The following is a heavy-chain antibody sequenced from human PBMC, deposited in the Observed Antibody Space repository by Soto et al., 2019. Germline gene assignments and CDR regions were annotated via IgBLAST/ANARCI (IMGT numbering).Heavy chain of an antibody. CDR1: GFSLSTSGVG. D-gene: IGHD3-22*01. CDR3: ATMTDLYDSSGYYFEY. V-gene: IGHV2-5*01. CDR2: IYWNDDK. Sequence: QITLKESGPTLVKPTQTLTLTCTFSGFSLSTSGVGVGWIRQPPGKALEWLALIYWNDDKRYSPSLKSRLTITQDTSKNQVVLKMTNMDPVDTATYYCATMTDLYDSSGYYFEYWGQGTLVTVSS. J-gene: IGHJ4*02.